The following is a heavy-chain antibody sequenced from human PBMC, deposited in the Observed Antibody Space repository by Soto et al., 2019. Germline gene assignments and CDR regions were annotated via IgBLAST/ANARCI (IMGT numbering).Heavy chain of an antibody. Sequence: PSETLSLTCTVSSGSISSTTYTWGWIRQPPGKGLEWIGSIYYSGITYYNPSLNSRVTVSVDSSKNQFSLKVTSVTAADTAVYYCARYGSGECNRGSCYSPFDYWGQGTLVTVSS. CDR3: ARYGSGECNRGSCYSPFDY. D-gene: IGHD2-15*01. CDR2: IYYSGIT. J-gene: IGHJ4*02. V-gene: IGHV4-39*01. CDR1: SGSISSTTYT.